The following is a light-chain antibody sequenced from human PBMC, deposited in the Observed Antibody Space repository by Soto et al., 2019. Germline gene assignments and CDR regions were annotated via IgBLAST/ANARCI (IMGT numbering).Light chain of an antibody. Sequence: DIVMTQSPDSLAVSLGERATINCKSSQSVLYSSNNKNYLAWYQQKPGQPPKLLIYWASTRESGVPDRFSGSGSGTDFTLTISSLQAEDVAVYYCQQYYITPRTFXQGTKVDIK. J-gene: IGKJ1*01. CDR3: QQYYITPRT. CDR2: WAS. CDR1: QSVLYSSNNKNY. V-gene: IGKV4-1*01.